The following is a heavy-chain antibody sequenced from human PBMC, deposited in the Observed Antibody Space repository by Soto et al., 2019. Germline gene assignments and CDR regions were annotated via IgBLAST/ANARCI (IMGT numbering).Heavy chain of an antibody. CDR3: AKVARLRPTFDY. D-gene: IGHD6-25*01. CDR1: GFTFSSYA. CDR2: ISGSGGST. J-gene: IGHJ4*02. Sequence: GGSLRLSCAASGFTFSSYAMSWVRQAPGKGLEWVSAISGSGGSTYYADSVKGRFTNSRDNSKNTRYLQMNSLRAEDTAVYYCAKVARLRPTFDYWGQGTLVTVSS. V-gene: IGHV3-23*01.